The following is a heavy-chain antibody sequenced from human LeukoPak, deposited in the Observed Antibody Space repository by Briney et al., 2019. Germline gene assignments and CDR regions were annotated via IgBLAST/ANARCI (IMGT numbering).Heavy chain of an antibody. V-gene: IGHV3-30-3*01. Sequence: PVRSLRLSCAASGFTFSYYTMHWVPQAPGKGLEWVAVISYDGSNEYYADSVTGRFTISRDNSKNTLYLQMNSLRVEDTAVYYCARVLNYYDSSGYYFSYGGQGTLVTVSS. CDR2: ISYDGSNE. J-gene: IGHJ4*02. CDR1: GFTFSYYT. D-gene: IGHD3-22*01. CDR3: ARVLNYYDSSGYYFSY.